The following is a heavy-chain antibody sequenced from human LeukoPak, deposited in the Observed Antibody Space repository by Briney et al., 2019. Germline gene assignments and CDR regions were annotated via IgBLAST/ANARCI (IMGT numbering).Heavy chain of an antibody. D-gene: IGHD6-19*01. J-gene: IGHJ4*02. CDR3: AKDILGSGWYGFYFDY. CDR2: ISSSSSYI. Sequence: GGSLRLSCAASGFTFSSYAMSWVRQAPGKGLEWVSSISSSSSYIYYADSVKGRFTISRDNARNSLYLQMNSLRAEDTAVYYCAKDILGSGWYGFYFDYWGQGTLVTVSS. CDR1: GFTFSSYA. V-gene: IGHV3-21*04.